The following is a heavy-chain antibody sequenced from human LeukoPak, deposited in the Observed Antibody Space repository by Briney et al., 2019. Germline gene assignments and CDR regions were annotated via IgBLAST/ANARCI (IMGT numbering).Heavy chain of an antibody. J-gene: IGHJ6*03. CDR2: INPSGGRI. D-gene: IGHD6-19*01. V-gene: IGHV1-46*01. Sequence: ASVKVSCKASGYTFTNYYMHWMRQAPGQGLEWMGIINPSGGRISYAQKFQGRVTMTRDTSTSTVYMELSSLRSEDTAVYYCARATNLNYSSGWYRSNYYYYYMDVWGKGTTVTISS. CDR3: ARATNLNYSSGWYRSNYYYYYMDV. CDR1: GYTFTNYY.